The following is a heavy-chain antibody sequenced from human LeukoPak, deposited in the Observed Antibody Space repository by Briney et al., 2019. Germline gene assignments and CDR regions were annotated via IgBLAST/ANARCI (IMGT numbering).Heavy chain of an antibody. J-gene: IGHJ4*02. V-gene: IGHV1-2*02. CDR3: ARDLKTAMVKNYLDY. Sequence: GASVKVSCKASGYTFTGYYMHWVRQAPGQGLEWMGWINPNSGGTNYAQKFQGRVTMTRDTSISTAYMELSRLRSDDTAVYYCARDLKTAMVKNYLDYWGQGTLVTVSS. CDR1: GYTFTGYY. CDR2: INPNSGGT. D-gene: IGHD5-18*01.